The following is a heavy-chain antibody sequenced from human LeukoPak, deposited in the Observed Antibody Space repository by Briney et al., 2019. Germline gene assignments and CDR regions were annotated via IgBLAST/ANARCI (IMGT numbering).Heavy chain of an antibody. J-gene: IGHJ4*02. CDR3: ARDRFYDRSGYGDPFNY. D-gene: IGHD3-22*01. CDR1: EFTFSTYG. V-gene: IGHV3-7*04. Sequence: PGRSLRLSCAASEFTFSTYGMHWVRQAPGKGLEWVANIKQDGSEKYYVDSVKGRFTISRDNAKNSLFLQMNSLRAEDTALYFCARDRFYDRSGYGDPFNYWGQGTLVTVSS. CDR2: IKQDGSEK.